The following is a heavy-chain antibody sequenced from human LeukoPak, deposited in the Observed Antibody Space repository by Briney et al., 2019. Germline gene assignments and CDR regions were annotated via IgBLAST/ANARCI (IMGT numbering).Heavy chain of an antibody. Sequence: ASVTVSCKASGYTFTSYDINWARQATGQGLEWMGWMNPNSGNTGYAQKFQGRVTMTRNTSISTAYMELSSLRSEDTAVYYCASSSSGGGEFDYWGQGTLVTVSS. J-gene: IGHJ4*02. D-gene: IGHD3-16*01. CDR2: MNPNSGNT. V-gene: IGHV1-8*01. CDR1: GYTFTSYD. CDR3: ASSSSGGGEFDY.